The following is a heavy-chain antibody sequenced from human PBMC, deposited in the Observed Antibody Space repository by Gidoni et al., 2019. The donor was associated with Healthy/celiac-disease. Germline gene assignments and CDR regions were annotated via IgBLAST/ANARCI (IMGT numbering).Heavy chain of an antibody. CDR3: ARDGDLSSFDY. V-gene: IGHV4-4*07. CDR2: IYTRGDT. J-gene: IGHJ4*02. D-gene: IGHD7-27*01. Sequence: QVQLQESGPGLVKPSETLSLTCTVSGGSISTYYWSWIRQPAGKGLEWIGRIYTRGDTNYNPSLMSRLTMSLDTSKNQFSLNLSSVTAADTAVYYCARDGDLSSFDYWGQGTLVTVSS. CDR1: GGSISTYY.